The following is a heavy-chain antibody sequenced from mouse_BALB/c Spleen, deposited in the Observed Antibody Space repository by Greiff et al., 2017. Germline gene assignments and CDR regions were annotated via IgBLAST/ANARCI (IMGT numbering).Heavy chain of an antibody. Sequence: QVQLQQPGAELVMPGASVKMSCKASGYTFTDYWMHWVKQRPGQGLEWIGAIDTSDSYTSYNQKFKGKATLTVDESSSTAYMQLSSLTSEDSAVYYCARSVRSPYAMDYWGLGTSVTVSS. V-gene: IGHV1-69*01. J-gene: IGHJ4*01. D-gene: IGHD2-13*01. CDR1: GYTFTDYW. CDR3: ARSVRSPYAMDY. CDR2: IDTSDSYT.